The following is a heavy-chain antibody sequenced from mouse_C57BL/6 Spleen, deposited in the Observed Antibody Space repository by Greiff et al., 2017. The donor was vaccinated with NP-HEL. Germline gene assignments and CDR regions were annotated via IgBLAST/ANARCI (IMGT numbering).Heavy chain of an antibody. Sequence: VQLQQSGPGLVKPSQSLSLTCSVTGYSITSGYYWNWIRQFPGNKLEWMGYISYDGSNNYNPSLKNRISITRDTSKNQFFLKLNSVTTEDTATYYCARERLLQDYAMDYWGQGTSVTVSS. V-gene: IGHV3-6*01. CDR2: ISYDGSN. D-gene: IGHD1-1*01. CDR3: ARERLLQDYAMDY. CDR1: GYSITSGYY. J-gene: IGHJ4*01.